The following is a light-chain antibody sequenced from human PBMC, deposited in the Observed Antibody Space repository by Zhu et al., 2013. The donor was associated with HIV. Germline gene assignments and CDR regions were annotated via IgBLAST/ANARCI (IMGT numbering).Light chain of an antibody. J-gene: IGKJ3*01. CDR1: QSISSW. V-gene: IGKV1-5*03. Sequence: DIQMTQSPSTLSASVGDRVTITCRASQSISSWLAWYQQKPGKAPKLLIYKASSLESGVPSRFSGSGSGTEFTLTISSLQPDDFAVYYCQQYNNWPLFTFGPGTKVDIK. CDR2: KAS. CDR3: QQYNNWPLFT.